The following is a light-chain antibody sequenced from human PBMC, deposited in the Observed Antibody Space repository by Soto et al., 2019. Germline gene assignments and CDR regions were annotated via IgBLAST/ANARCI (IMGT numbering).Light chain of an antibody. CDR1: QSVSSY. CDR3: QQRSNWPLSYT. J-gene: IGKJ2*01. CDR2: DAS. V-gene: IGKV3-11*01. Sequence: EIVLTQSPATLSLSPGERATLSCRASQSVSSYLACYQQKPGQAPRLLIYDASNRATGIPARFSGSGSGTDFTLTISSLEPEDFAVYYCQQRSNWPLSYTFGQGTKLEIK.